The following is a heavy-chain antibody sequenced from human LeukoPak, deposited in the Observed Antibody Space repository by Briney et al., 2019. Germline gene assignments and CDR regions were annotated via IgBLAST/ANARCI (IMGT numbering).Heavy chain of an antibody. Sequence: PGGSLILSCAASGFTFSRYRMHWVRQAPGKGLVWVSRITSDGSTTTYADSVKGRFTISRDNAKNTLYLQMDSLRAEDTAVYYCARDRSGGGYDFDFWGQGTLVTVSS. CDR1: GFTFSRYR. V-gene: IGHV3-74*01. D-gene: IGHD5-12*01. CDR2: ITSDGSTT. CDR3: ARDRSGGGYDFDF. J-gene: IGHJ4*02.